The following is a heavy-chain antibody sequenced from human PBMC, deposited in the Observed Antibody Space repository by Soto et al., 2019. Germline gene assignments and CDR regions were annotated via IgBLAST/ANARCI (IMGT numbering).Heavy chain of an antibody. CDR3: ARTPTYSRLGAS. V-gene: IGHV1-18*04. CDR1: GYTFTKYG. CDR2: INPANDNT. D-gene: IGHD6-13*01. J-gene: IGHJ4*02. Sequence: QVDLVQPGGEVAKPGASVKVSCKASGYTFTKYGISWVRQAPGQGLEWMAWINPANDNTIYAHNFQGRVTLTTDTSTSTVYLELRSLRSDDTAFYYCARTPTYSRLGASWCPGTLVTVAS.